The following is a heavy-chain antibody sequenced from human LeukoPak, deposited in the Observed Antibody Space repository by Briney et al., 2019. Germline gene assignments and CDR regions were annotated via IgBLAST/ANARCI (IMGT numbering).Heavy chain of an antibody. Sequence: GGSLRLSCAASGFTLSSYAMSWVRQAPGKGLEWVSTLNNNDGNTYYADSVTGRFIISRDSSKNTLYLQMNSLRAEDTAVYYCAKVRIQLWLFGAFDIWGQGTMVTVSS. J-gene: IGHJ3*02. CDR3: AKVRIQLWLFGAFDI. CDR2: LNNNDGNT. D-gene: IGHD5-18*01. V-gene: IGHV3-23*01. CDR1: GFTLSSYA.